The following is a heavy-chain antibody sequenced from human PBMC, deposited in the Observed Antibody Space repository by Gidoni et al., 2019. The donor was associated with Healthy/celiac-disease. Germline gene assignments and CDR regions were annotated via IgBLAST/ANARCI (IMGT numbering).Heavy chain of an antibody. CDR2: IYWDDDK. J-gene: IGHJ4*02. CDR1: GFSLSTSGVG. CDR3: AHIRYCSGGSCYSFDY. Sequence: QITLKESGPTLVKPTQTLTLTCTFSGFSLSTSGVGVGWIRQPPGKALEWLALIYWDDDKRYSPSLKSRLTITKDTSKNQVVLTMTNMDPVDTATYYCAHIRYCSGGSCYSFDYWGQGTLVTVSS. D-gene: IGHD2-15*01. V-gene: IGHV2-5*02.